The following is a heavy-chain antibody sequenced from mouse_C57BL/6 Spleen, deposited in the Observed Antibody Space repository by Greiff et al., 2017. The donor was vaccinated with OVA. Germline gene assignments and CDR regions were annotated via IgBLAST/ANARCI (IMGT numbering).Heavy chain of an antibody. Sequence: EVQLQQSVAELVRPGASVKLSCTASGFNIKNTYMHWVKQRPEQGLAWIGRIDPANGNTTSAPKFQGKATMTADTSSNTAYLQLSSLTSEDTAIYFCALRGSYEYDFDYWGQGTTLTVSS. CDR2: IDPANGNT. J-gene: IGHJ2*01. CDR1: GFNIKNTY. V-gene: IGHV14-3*01. D-gene: IGHD2-4*01. CDR3: ALRGSYEYDFDY.